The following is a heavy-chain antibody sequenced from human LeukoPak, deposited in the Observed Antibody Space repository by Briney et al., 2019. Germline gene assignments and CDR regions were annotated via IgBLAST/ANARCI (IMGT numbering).Heavy chain of an antibody. Sequence: PGGSLRLSCAASGFSFDDYVMHWVRQAPGKGLEWVSGISWNSGSIGYADSVKGRFTTSRDNAKNSLYLQMNSLRAEDTALYYCAKASQVIAAAGFDYWGQGTLVTVSS. CDR3: AKASQVIAAAGFDY. J-gene: IGHJ4*02. CDR2: ISWNSGSI. CDR1: GFSFDDYV. D-gene: IGHD6-13*01. V-gene: IGHV3-9*01.